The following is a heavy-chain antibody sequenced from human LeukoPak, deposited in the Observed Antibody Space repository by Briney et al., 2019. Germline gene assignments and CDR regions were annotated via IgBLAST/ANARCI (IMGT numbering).Heavy chain of an antibody. CDR3: ARGIYCSGGICYGSYYYGMDV. D-gene: IGHD2-15*01. Sequence: PGGSLRLSCAASGFSVSSNYMSWVRRASGKGLEWVSVIYSGGSTHYADSVKGRFTISRDNSKNTLYLQMNSLRAEDTAVYYCARGIYCSGGICYGSYYYGMDVWGQGTTVTVSS. J-gene: IGHJ6*02. CDR1: GFSVSSNY. V-gene: IGHV3-53*01. CDR2: IYSGGST.